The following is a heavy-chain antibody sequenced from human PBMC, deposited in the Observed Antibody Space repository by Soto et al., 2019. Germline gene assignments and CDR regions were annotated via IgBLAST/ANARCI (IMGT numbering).Heavy chain of an antibody. CDR3: ARDNGIAGSFDPWGWGGHGMDV. CDR1: GFTFRSYS. V-gene: IGHV3-48*02. D-gene: IGHD6-13*01. CDR2: ISISSITI. Sequence: PGGSLRLSCAASGFTFRSYSMNWVRQPPGKGLEWVSYISISSITIYYADSVKGRFTISRNDAKNSLYLQMNSLREEDTSVYYCARDNGIAGSFDPWGWGGHGMDVWGQGTTVTVS. J-gene: IGHJ6*02.